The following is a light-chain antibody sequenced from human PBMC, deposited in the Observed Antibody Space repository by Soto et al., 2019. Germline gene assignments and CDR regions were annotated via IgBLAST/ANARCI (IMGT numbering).Light chain of an antibody. V-gene: IGKV1-33*01. CDR1: QDISNY. CDR2: DAS. Sequence: DIQMTQSPSSLSASVGDRVTITCQASQDISNYLNWYQQKPGKAPKLLIYDASNLETGVPSRFSGSGSGTDFTFTIRSLQPEDIATYYCPQYANLPPWTFGQGNKVEIK. J-gene: IGKJ1*01. CDR3: PQYANLPPWT.